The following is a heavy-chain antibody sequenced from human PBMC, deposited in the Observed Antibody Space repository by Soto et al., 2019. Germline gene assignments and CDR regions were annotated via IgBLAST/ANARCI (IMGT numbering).Heavy chain of an antibody. J-gene: IGHJ4*02. V-gene: IGHV3-7*01. Sequence: GGSLRLSCAASGFTFSSYWMSWVRQAPGKGLEWVANIKQDGSEKYYVDSVKGRFTISRDNAKNSLYLQMNSLRAEDTAVYYCAREDLDWLLSPDYWGQGTLVTVSS. CDR3: AREDLDWLLSPDY. CDR1: GFTFSSYW. CDR2: IKQDGSEK. D-gene: IGHD3-9*01.